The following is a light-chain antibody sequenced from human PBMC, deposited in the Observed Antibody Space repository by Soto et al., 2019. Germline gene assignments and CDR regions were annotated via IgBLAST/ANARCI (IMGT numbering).Light chain of an antibody. Sequence: EIVLTQSPATLSLSPGDGATLSCRASQPINTKSLAWYQQKSGQTPRLLIYATSTRAAGITDRFSGSGSGTDFTLTLSGLEPEDFAMYYCHQSGTSATFGQGTKVEVK. CDR2: ATS. J-gene: IGKJ1*01. V-gene: IGKV3-20*01. CDR3: HQSGTSAT. CDR1: QPINTKS.